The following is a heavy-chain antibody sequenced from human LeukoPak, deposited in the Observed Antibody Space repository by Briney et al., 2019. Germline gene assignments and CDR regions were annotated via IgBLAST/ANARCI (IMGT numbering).Heavy chain of an antibody. D-gene: IGHD6-13*01. CDR3: ARHAGGISATGTRPFDY. CDR1: GGSISSSSYY. J-gene: IGHJ4*02. V-gene: IGHV4-39*01. Sequence: PSETLSLTCTVSGGSISSSSYYWGWIRQPPGKGLGWIGSIYYSGSTYYNPSLKSRVTMSVDTSKNRFSLKLSSVTAADTAVYYCARHAGGISATGTRPFDYWGQGTLVTVSS. CDR2: IYYSGST.